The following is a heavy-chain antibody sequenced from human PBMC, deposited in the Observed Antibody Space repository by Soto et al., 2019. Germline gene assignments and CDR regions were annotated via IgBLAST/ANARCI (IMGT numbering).Heavy chain of an antibody. CDR3: TRDASRDSSARGWFDP. J-gene: IGHJ5*02. CDR1: VFTLRIFT. V-gene: IGHV3-21*01. D-gene: IGHD6-13*01. CDR2: ISSNSAYI. Sequence: RGSLLLSCATSVFTLRIFTMNWVGQAPGKGLEWVSTISSNSAYIYYTDALRGRFTISRDNAKNSLHLQMNSLRAEDTAVYYCTRDASRDSSARGWFDPWGPGTMVTVSS.